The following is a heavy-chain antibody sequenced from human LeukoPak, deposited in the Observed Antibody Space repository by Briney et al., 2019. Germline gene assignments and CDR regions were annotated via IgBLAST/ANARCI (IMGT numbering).Heavy chain of an antibody. J-gene: IGHJ4*02. V-gene: IGHV3-23*01. Sequence: GGSLRLSFAAPGFTFSSYAMSWVRQAPGKGLEWVSAISGSGGSTYYAHSVKGRFTISRDNSKNTLYLQMNSLRAEDTAVYYCARYAGGYNRYFDYWGQGTLVTVSS. D-gene: IGHD5-24*01. CDR1: GFTFSSYA. CDR2: ISGSGGST. CDR3: ARYAGGYNRYFDY.